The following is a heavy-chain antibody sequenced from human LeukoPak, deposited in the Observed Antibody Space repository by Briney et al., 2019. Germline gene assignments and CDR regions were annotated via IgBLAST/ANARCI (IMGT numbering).Heavy chain of an antibody. CDR2: IRSDGSNK. CDR1: GFTFSSYG. V-gene: IGHV3-30*02. J-gene: IGHJ4*02. Sequence: PGGSLRLSCAASGFTFSSYGMHWVRQAPGKGLEWVAFIRSDGSNKYYADSVKGRFTISRDNSKNTLYPQLNSLSPEDTAVYYCAKVMDRDIVATIRLGSQYYFDYWGQGTLVTVSS. D-gene: IGHD5-12*01. CDR3: AKVMDRDIVATIRLGSQYYFDY.